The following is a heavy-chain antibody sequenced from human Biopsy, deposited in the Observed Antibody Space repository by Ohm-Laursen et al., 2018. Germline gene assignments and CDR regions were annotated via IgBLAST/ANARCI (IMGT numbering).Heavy chain of an antibody. D-gene: IGHD3-22*01. CDR3: ARAGYSSGYDY. Sequence: SLRLSCSASGFTFSSYEMNWVRQAPGKGLEWVTNMNEDETIKNYVDSVKGRFTISRDNAKNSLYLQLNSLRAEDTAVYYCARAGYSSGYDYWGQGTLVTVSS. CDR2: MNEDETIK. V-gene: IGHV3-7*01. CDR1: GFTFSSYE. J-gene: IGHJ4*02.